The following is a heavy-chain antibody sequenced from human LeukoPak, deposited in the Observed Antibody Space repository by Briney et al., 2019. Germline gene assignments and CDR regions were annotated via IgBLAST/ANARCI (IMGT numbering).Heavy chain of an antibody. CDR2: SSGSGGTT. CDR1: GFTFNNYA. V-gene: IGHV3-23*01. Sequence: GGSLRLSCAASGFTFNNYAMTWVRQAPGKGLEWVSASSGSGGTTYYADSVKGRFTISRDHSKSTVYLQMDSLRAEDTAVYYCAKAGYFDWLVCYFDYWGQGTLVTVSS. J-gene: IGHJ4*02. D-gene: IGHD3-9*01. CDR3: AKAGYFDWLVCYFDY.